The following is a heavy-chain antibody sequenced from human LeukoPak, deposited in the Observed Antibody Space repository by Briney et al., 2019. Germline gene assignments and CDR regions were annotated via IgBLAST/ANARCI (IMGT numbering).Heavy chain of an antibody. CDR3: ARDLVPYGSGIGAFDI. J-gene: IGHJ3*02. Sequence: PSETLSLTCTVSDDSISDYYRGWIRQPPGKGLEWIGRIYTSGSTNYNPSLKSRVTISVDTSKNQFSLKLSSVTAADTAVYYCARDLVPYGSGIGAFDIWGQGTMVTVSS. D-gene: IGHD3-10*01. CDR2: IYTSGST. V-gene: IGHV4-4*08. CDR1: DDSISDYY.